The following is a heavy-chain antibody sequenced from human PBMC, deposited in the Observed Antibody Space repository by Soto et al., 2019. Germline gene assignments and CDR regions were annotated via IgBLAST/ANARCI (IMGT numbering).Heavy chain of an antibody. CDR3: ARDIRGYSRAFDY. CDR2: IYYSGST. CDR1: GDSVSSGSYY. D-gene: IGHD5-18*01. J-gene: IGHJ4*02. V-gene: IGHV4-61*01. Sequence: KPSETLSLTCTVSGDSVSSGSYYWTWVRQPPGKGLEWIGYIYYSGSTNYNPSLQSRVTISVDTSKNQFSLKLTSVTAADTAFYYCARDIRGYSRAFDYWGQGTLVTVSS.